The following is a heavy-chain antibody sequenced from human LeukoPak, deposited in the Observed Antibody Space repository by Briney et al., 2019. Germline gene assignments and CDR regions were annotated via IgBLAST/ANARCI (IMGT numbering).Heavy chain of an antibody. J-gene: IGHJ6*02. CDR2: FDPEDGET. Sequence: ASVKVSCKVSGSTLTELSMHWVRQAPGKGPEWMGGFDPEDGETIYAKKFQGRVTMTEDTSTDTAYMELSSLRSEDTAVYYCATRKTAYSSSWSGVLYYGMAVWGQGTTVTVSS. V-gene: IGHV1-24*01. CDR1: GSTLTELS. CDR3: ATRKTAYSSSWSGVLYYGMAV. D-gene: IGHD6-13*01.